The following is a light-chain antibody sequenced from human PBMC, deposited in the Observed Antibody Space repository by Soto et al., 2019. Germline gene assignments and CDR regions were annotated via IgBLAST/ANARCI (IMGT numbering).Light chain of an antibody. V-gene: IGLV2-14*03. Sequence: QSALTQPASVSGSPGQSITISCTGTSSDVGGYNYVSWYQQHPGKAPKLMIYDVSNRPSGVSDRFSGSKSGNTASLTISVLLAEDEADYYCCSYTSSSTYVFGTGTKLTVL. J-gene: IGLJ1*01. CDR3: CSYTSSSTYV. CDR2: DVS. CDR1: SSDVGGYNY.